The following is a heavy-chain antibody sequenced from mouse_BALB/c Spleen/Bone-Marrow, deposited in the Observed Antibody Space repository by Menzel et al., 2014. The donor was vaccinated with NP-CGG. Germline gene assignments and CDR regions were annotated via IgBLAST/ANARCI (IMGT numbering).Heavy chain of an antibody. Sequence: EVQVVESGGGLVQPGGSLKLSCAASGFTFSNYGMSWVRQTPDKRLEFVATINSNGGIAYYPDSVKGRFTISRDNAKNTLYLQMSSLKSEDTAMYYCAKNQEAFDYWGQGTTLTVSS. J-gene: IGHJ2*01. CDR3: AKNQEAFDY. D-gene: IGHD3-2*02. CDR2: INSNGGIA. V-gene: IGHV5-6-3*01. CDR1: GFTFSNYG.